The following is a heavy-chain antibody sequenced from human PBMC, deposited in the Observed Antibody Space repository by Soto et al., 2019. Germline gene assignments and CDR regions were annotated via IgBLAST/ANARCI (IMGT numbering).Heavy chain of an antibody. D-gene: IGHD3-22*01. CDR3: AKDGAPSYDSSGYNYYFDY. CDR2: ISGSGGST. J-gene: IGHJ4*02. Sequence: PGGALRLSCAASGFTFSSYAMSWVRQAPGKGLERVSAISGSGGSTYYADSVKGRFTISRDNSKNTLYLQMNSLRAEDTAVYYCAKDGAPSYDSSGYNYYFDYWGQGTLVTVSS. V-gene: IGHV3-23*01. CDR1: GFTFSSYA.